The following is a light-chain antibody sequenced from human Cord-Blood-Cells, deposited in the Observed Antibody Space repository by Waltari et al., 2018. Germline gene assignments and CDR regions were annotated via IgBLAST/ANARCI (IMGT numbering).Light chain of an antibody. CDR3: QQYNNWQYS. CDR1: QSVSSN. Sequence: EIVMTQSPATRSVSPGERATLSCRASQSVSSNLAWYHQKPGQAPRLLIYGASTRATGIPARFSGSGSGTEFTLTISSLQSEDFAVYYCQQYNNWQYSFGQGTKLEIK. V-gene: IGKV3-15*01. J-gene: IGKJ2*03. CDR2: GAS.